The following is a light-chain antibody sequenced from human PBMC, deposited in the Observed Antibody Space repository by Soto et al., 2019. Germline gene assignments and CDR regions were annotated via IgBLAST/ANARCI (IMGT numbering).Light chain of an antibody. Sequence: DVVMTQSPLSLPVTPGQPASISCRSSQSLLHSNGYNSLDWYLQTPGQSPQLLMYMGSSRASGVPDRFSGSGSGTHFTLRISRVEAEDVGVYYCMQVLQSPSTFGQGTKVEIK. CDR2: MGS. CDR3: MQVLQSPST. CDR1: QSLLHSNGYNS. V-gene: IGKV2-28*01. J-gene: IGKJ1*01.